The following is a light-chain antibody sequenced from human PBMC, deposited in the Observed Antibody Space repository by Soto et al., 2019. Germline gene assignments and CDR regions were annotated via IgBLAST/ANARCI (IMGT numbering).Light chain of an antibody. V-gene: IGKV3-20*01. CDR3: QQYGSTPYT. J-gene: IGKJ2*01. CDR2: GAS. CDR1: QSVSSNH. Sequence: EIVLTQSPGTLSLSPGERATLSCRASQSVSSNHLAWYQQRPVQSPRRLIFGASKRATGIPDRFSGSGSGTDFTLTIRSLEPEDFAVYYCQQYGSTPYTFGQGTKVDIK.